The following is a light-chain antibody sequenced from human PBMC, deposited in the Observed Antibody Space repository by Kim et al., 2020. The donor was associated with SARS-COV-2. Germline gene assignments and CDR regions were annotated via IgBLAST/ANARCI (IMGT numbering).Light chain of an antibody. CDR1: QSISNN. CDR3: HQYNFWPLT. V-gene: IGKV3-15*01. CDR2: GAS. Sequence: VSPGERVTLSCRASQSISNNLAWYQQKPGQSPRLLIHGASTRATGIPARFSGSGSGTEFTLTISSLQSEDFATYYCHQYNFWPLTFGGGTKVDIK. J-gene: IGKJ4*01.